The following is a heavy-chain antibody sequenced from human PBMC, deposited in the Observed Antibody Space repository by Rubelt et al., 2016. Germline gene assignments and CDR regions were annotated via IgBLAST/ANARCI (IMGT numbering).Heavy chain of an antibody. CDR2: ISAYNGNT. V-gene: IGHV1-18*01. Sequence: QVQLVQSGAEVRKPGASVKVSCKASGYTFTNFGISWVRQAPGEGLEWMGWISAYNGNTEYAQKFQGRVTMTTDTSTSTAYMELRSLRSDDTAVFYCARPKWLGGAFDIWGQGTMVTVSS. CDR1: GYTFTNFG. J-gene: IGHJ3*02. D-gene: IGHD3-22*01. CDR3: ARPKWLGGAFDI.